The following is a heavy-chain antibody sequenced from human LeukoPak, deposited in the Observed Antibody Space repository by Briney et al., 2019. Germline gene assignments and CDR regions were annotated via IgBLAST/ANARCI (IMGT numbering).Heavy chain of an antibody. CDR3: ARAALSIAVAGTRARDYYYYYMDV. CDR1: GYTFTRYY. Sequence: ASVKVSCKASGYTFTRYYMHWVRQAPGQGLEWMGWINPNSGGTNYAQKFQGRVTMTRDTSISTAYMELSRLRSDDTAVYYCARAALSIAVAGTRARDYYYYYMDVWGKGTTVTVSS. CDR2: INPNSGGT. D-gene: IGHD6-19*01. V-gene: IGHV1-2*02. J-gene: IGHJ6*03.